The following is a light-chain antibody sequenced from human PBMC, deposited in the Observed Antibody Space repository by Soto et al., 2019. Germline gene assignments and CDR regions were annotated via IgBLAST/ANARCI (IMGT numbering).Light chain of an antibody. CDR3: QQYNKWPPLT. CDR2: AAS. Sequence: EIVMTQSPAAVSVSPGERATLSCRASQSVRTNLAWYHQRPGQAPRLLIHAASTRATGIPARFSGSGSGTEFTLTISSLQSEDSGVYCCQQYNKWPPLTFGGGTKVEIK. V-gene: IGKV3-15*01. CDR1: QSVRTN. J-gene: IGKJ4*01.